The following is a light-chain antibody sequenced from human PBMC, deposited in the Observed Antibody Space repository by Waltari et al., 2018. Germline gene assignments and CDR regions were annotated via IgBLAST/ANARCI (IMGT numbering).Light chain of an antibody. J-gene: IGKJ1*01. V-gene: IGKV3-20*01. CDR2: GAS. CDR3: QQYGRAPWT. Sequence: TQSPGTLSLSPGETATLSCRATQSVGSTFLAWHQQKPGQAPRLLIYGASTRAPGTPDRFRCSGSGTDFTLTITRLEPEDFAVYYCQQYGRAPWTLGQGTKVEIK. CDR1: QSVGSTF.